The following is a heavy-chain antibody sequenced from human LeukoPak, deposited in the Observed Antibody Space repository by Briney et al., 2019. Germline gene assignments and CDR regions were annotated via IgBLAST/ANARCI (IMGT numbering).Heavy chain of an antibody. J-gene: IGHJ4*02. Sequence: GGSLRLSCAASGFTFSDYEMNWVRQAPGKGLEWVSYISSGGSSIYYADSVKGRFTISRDNAKNSLYLQMNSLRAEDTAVYYCARVSWYAFDYWGQGTLVTVSS. D-gene: IGHD6-13*01. CDR3: ARVSWYAFDY. CDR1: GFTFSDYE. V-gene: IGHV3-48*03. CDR2: ISSGGSSI.